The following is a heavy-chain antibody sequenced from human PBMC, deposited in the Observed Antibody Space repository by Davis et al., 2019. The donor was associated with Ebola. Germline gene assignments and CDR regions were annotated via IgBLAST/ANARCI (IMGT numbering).Heavy chain of an antibody. Sequence: SVPVSRLASGYTFTSYAMNWVRQAPGQGLEWMGWINTNTGNPTYAQGFTGRFVFSLDPSVSTAYLQISSLKAEDTAVYYRARVSSSLSSSDYWGQGTLVTVSS. D-gene: IGHD1-26*01. J-gene: IGHJ4*02. CDR3: ARVSSSLSSSDY. V-gene: IGHV7-4-1*02. CDR1: GYTFTSYA. CDR2: INTNTGNP.